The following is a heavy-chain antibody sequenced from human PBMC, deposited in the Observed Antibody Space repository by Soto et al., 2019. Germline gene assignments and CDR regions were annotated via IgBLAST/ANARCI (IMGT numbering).Heavy chain of an antibody. CDR3: VRRLMAAYPFDY. D-gene: IGHD2-8*01. CDR1: GFSLSTSGVG. V-gene: IGHV2-5*02. Sequence: QITLKESGPTLVKPTQSLTLTCTFSGFSLSTSGVGVGWIRQPPGKALEWLALIYWDDDERYSPSLRSRLTITKDTSKNQVVLTMTNMDPVDTATYYCVRRLMAAYPFDYWGQGTLVTVSS. J-gene: IGHJ4*02. CDR2: IYWDDDE.